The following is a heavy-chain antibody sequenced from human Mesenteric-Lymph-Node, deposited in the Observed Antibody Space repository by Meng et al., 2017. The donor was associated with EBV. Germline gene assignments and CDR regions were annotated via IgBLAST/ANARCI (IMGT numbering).Heavy chain of an antibody. V-gene: IGHV3-23*01. J-gene: IGHJ5*02. Sequence: EVQLRECGGGVPQPGRPLRLSCVASGLTFSNYAMSWVRQAPGKGVEWVSTTSGGGDITYYADSVKGRFTISRDNSKNTLFLQMNSLNAEDTAVYYCANESFPWGQGTLVTVSS. CDR1: GLTFSNYA. CDR3: ANESFP. CDR2: TSGGGDIT.